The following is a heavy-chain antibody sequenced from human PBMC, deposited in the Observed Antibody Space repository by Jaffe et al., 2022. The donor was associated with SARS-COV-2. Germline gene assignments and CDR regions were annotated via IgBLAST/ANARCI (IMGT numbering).Heavy chain of an antibody. V-gene: IGHV1-69*01. CDR2: IIPIFGTA. D-gene: IGHD3-3*01. CDR1: GGTFSSYA. CDR3: ARGTDLEWLFGFDY. J-gene: IGHJ4*02. Sequence: QVQLVQSGAEVKKPGSSVKVSCKASGGTFSSYAISWVRQAPGQGLEWMGGIIPIFGTANYAQKFQGRVTITADESTSTAYMELSSLRSEDTAVYYCARGTDLEWLFGFDYWGQGTLVTVSS.